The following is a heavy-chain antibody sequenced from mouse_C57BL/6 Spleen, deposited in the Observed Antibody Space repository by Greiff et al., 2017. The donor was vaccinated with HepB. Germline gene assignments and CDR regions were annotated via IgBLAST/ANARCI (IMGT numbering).Heavy chain of an antibody. D-gene: IGHD1-1*01. CDR3: ARRRDYYYGSSWYFDV. CDR2: IYPRDGST. Sequence: QVQLKESGPELVKPGASVKLSCKASGYTFTSYDINWVKQRPGQGLEWIGWIYPRDGSTKYNEKFKGKATLTVDTSSSTAYMELHSLTSEDSAVYFCARRRDYYYGSSWYFDVWGTGTTVTVSS. V-gene: IGHV1-85*01. J-gene: IGHJ1*03. CDR1: GYTFTSYD.